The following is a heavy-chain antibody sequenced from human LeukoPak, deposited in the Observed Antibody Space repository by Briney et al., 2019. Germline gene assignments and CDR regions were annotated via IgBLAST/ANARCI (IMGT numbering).Heavy chain of an antibody. Sequence: GRSLRLSCAASGFTFDDYAMHWVRQAQGKGLEWVSGISWNSGSIGYADSVKGRFTISRDNAKNSLYLQMNSLRAQDTALYYCAKALGGGPRKFWGFDYWGQGTLVTVSS. CDR2: ISWNSGSI. V-gene: IGHV3-9*01. CDR3: AKALGGGPRKFWGFDY. D-gene: IGHD3-16*01. J-gene: IGHJ4*02. CDR1: GFTFDDYA.